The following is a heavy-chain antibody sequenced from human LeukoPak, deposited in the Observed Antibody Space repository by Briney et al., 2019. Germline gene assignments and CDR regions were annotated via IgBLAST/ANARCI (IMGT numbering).Heavy chain of an antibody. V-gene: IGHV1-2*02. D-gene: IGHD3-16*01. CDR3: ARDGGLDF. J-gene: IGHJ4*02. Sequence: GASVKVSCKASGYTFIDCYMHWVRQAPGQGLEWMGWINPNSGDTNSAQKFQGRVTMTSDTSISTVYMDLTWLTSDDTAVYYCARDGGLDFWGQGSLVTVSS. CDR1: GYTFIDCY. CDR2: INPNSGDT.